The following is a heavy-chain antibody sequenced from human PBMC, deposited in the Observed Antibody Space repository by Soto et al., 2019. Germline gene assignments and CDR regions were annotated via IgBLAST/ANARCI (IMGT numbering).Heavy chain of an antibody. V-gene: IGHV4-34*01. CDR3: ARGIAAGGRPLNY. CDR1: GGSLSGYY. J-gene: IGHJ4*02. CDR2: INQSGVT. Sequence: SETLSLTCAVYGGSLSGYYWSWIRQPPGKGLEWIGKINQSGVTNYNTSLKSRVTISGDTSKNQFSLKLNSVTAADTAVYYCARGIAAGGRPLNYWGQGTQVTVSS. D-gene: IGHD6-13*01.